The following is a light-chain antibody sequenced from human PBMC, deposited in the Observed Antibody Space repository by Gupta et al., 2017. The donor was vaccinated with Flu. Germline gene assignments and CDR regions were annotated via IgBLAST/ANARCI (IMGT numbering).Light chain of an antibody. CDR3: QVWDSSTGV. CDR2: RDS. CDR1: KSGSKS. V-gene: IGLV3-9*01. J-gene: IGLJ1*01. Sequence: ARGQTARITCGGNKSGSKSVHWYQQKPGQAPVLVIYRDSNRPSGIPERCSGSNSGNTATLTISRAQAGDEDDYYCQVWDSSTGVFGTGTKVTVL.